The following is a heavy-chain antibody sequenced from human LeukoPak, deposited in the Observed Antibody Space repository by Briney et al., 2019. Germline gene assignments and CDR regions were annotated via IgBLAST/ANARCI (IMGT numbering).Heavy chain of an antibody. J-gene: IGHJ3*02. D-gene: IGHD3-22*01. CDR2: IYPIDSDT. CDR3: ARISGVTRIVVVRDDAFDI. Sequence: GESLKISCKGSVYSFTSYCIGWVRQMRRKGMEWMGIIYPIDSDTRYSPSFQGQVTISAYKSISTAYLQWSSLKASDTAMYYCARISGVTRIVVVRDDAFDIWGQGTMVTVSS. V-gene: IGHV5-51*01. CDR1: VYSFTSYC.